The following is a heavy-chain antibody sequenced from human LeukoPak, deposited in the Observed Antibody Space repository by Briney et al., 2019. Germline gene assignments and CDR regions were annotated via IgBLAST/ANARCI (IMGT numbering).Heavy chain of an antibody. CDR1: GYTLTELS. J-gene: IGHJ4*02. CDR2: FDPEDGET. V-gene: IGHV1-24*01. CDR3: ALPTSSGWYYDY. Sequence: ASVKVSCKVSGYTLTELSMHWVRQAPGKGLEWMGGFDPEDGETIYAQKFQGRVTMTEDTSTDTAYMELSSLRSEDTAVYYCALPTSSGWYYDYWGQGTLVTVSS. D-gene: IGHD6-19*01.